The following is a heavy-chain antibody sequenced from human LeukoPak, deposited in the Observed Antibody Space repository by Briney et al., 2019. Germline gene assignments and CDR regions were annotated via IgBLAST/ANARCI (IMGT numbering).Heavy chain of an antibody. Sequence: ASVKVSCKASGYTFTDYYMHWVRQAPGQGLEWMGWINPNSGGTNYAQKFQGRVTMTRDTAISTAYLELSRLRSCDTAVYFCSRGGYGAPPLNYWGQGALVTVSS. CDR2: INPNSGGT. CDR3: SRGGYGAPPLNY. CDR1: GYTFTDYY. D-gene: IGHD4/OR15-4a*01. J-gene: IGHJ4*02. V-gene: IGHV1-2*02.